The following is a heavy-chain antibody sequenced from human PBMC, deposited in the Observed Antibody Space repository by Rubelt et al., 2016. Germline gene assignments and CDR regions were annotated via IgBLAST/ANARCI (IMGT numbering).Heavy chain of an antibody. V-gene: IGHV4-34*01. Sequence: QVQLQQWGAGLLKPSETLSLTCAVYGGSFSGYYWSWIRQPPGKGLEWIGEINHSGSTNYNPSLKVRVTISVDTSKNQFSLKLSSVTAADTAVYYCARDDTGMASDWGQGTLVTVSS. D-gene: IGHD5-18*01. CDR3: ARDDTGMASD. CDR1: GGSFSGYY. J-gene: IGHJ4*02. CDR2: INHSGST.